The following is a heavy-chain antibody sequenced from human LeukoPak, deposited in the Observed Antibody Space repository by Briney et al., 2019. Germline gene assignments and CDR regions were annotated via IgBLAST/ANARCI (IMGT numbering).Heavy chain of an antibody. J-gene: IGHJ3*02. D-gene: IGHD3-3*01. V-gene: IGHV4-39*01. CDR1: GGSISSSSYY. Sequence: SETLSLTCTVSGGSISSSSYYWGWTRQPPGKGLEWIVSIYYSGSTYYNPSLKSRVTISVDTSKNQFSLKLSSVTAADTAVYYCASQPNVLRFLEWPNDAFDIWGQGTMVTVSS. CDR2: IYYSGST. CDR3: ASQPNVLRFLEWPNDAFDI.